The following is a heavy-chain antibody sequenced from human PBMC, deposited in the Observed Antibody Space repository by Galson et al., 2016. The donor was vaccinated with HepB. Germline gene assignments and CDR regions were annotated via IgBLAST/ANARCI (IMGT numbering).Heavy chain of an antibody. V-gene: IGHV1-18*01. CDR1: GYTFTSFG. D-gene: IGHD3-10*01. CDR2: ISAFNGDT. J-gene: IGHJ3*02. Sequence: SVKVSCKASGYTFTSFGITWVRQAPGQGLEWMGWISAFNGDTEYTQKLQGRATMTTDTSTSTAYMELRSLRSDDTAVYFCARDDHSRVRVDIWGQGTMVTVSS. CDR3: ARDDHSRVRVDI.